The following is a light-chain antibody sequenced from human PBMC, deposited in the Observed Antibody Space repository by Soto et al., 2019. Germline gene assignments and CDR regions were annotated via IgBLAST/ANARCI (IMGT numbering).Light chain of an antibody. V-gene: IGKV3-11*01. J-gene: IGKJ5*01. CDR3: QQRSNWPPIT. Sequence: PGQRATLSCRASQSISTYLAWYQVKPGQAPRLLIYDASSRATGVPARFSGSGSGTDFTLTISSLEPEDAAVYYCQQRSNWPPITFGQGTRLEIK. CDR1: QSISTY. CDR2: DAS.